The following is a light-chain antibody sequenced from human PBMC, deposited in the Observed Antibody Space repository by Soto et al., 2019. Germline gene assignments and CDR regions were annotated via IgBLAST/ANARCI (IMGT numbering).Light chain of an antibody. CDR2: SNN. J-gene: IGLJ1*01. CDR1: SSNIGSNT. Sequence: QSVLTQPPSASGTPGQRVTISCSGSSSNIGSNTVNRYQQLPGTAPKLLIYSNNQRPSGVPDRFSGSKSGTSASLAISGLQSEDEADYYCAAWDDSLNVYVFGTGTKLTVL. V-gene: IGLV1-44*01. CDR3: AAWDDSLNVYV.